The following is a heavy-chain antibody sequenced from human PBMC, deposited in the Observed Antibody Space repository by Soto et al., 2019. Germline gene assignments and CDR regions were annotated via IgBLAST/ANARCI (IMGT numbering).Heavy chain of an antibody. CDR2: IIPIFGTA. CDR3: AMGSGWYQDLFDY. CDR1: GGMFYSSA. V-gene: IGHV1-69*13. J-gene: IGHJ4*02. D-gene: IGHD6-19*01. Sequence: GASVKVSCKASGGMFYSSAINWVRQAPGQGLEWMGGIIPIFGTANYAQKFQGRVTITADESTSTAYMELSSLRSEDTAVYYCAMGSGWYQDLFDYWGQGTLVTVSS.